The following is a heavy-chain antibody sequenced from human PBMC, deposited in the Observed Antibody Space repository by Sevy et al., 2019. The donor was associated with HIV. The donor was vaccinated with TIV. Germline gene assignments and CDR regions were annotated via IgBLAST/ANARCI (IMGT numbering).Heavy chain of an antibody. V-gene: IGHV3-23*01. CDR2: ISGSGGST. CDR3: AKGLSYRLSPAALGFLFDY. J-gene: IGHJ4*02. Sequence: GGSLRLSCAASGFTFSSYVMSWIRQAPGKGLEWVSAISGSGGSTYYADSVKGRFTISRDNSKNTLYLQMNSLRAEDTAVYYCAKGLSYRLSPAALGFLFDYWGQGTLVTVSS. D-gene: IGHD3-16*02. CDR1: GFTFSSYV.